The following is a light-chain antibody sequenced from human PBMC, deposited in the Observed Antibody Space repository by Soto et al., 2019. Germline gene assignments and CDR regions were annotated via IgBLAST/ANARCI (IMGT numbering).Light chain of an antibody. J-gene: IGKJ1*01. V-gene: IGKV3-20*01. Sequence: EIVLTQSPGTLSLSPGERATLSCRASQSLNSFYLAWYQQKPGQAPRLLSYGSSNRATGIPDRFSGSGSGTDFPLTISRLDPEDFAVYYCQQYDISPRTFGQGTKVEVK. CDR1: QSLNSFY. CDR2: GSS. CDR3: QQYDISPRT.